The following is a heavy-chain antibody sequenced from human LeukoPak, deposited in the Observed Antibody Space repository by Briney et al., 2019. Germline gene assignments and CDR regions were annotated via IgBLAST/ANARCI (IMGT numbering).Heavy chain of an antibody. CDR2: IYSSGST. Sequence: SETLSPTCTVSGVSISSGDYYWSWIRQPPGKGLEWIGYIYSSGSTYYNPSLMSRATVSLDTSKNQLSLKLSSVTAADTAVYYCARPYYYDSRIDPWGQGTLVTVSS. J-gene: IGHJ5*02. D-gene: IGHD3-22*01. CDR3: ARPYYYDSRIDP. V-gene: IGHV4-30-4*01. CDR1: GVSISSGDYY.